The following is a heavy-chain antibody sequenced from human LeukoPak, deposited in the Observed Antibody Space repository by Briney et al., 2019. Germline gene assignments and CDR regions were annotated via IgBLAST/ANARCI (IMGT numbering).Heavy chain of an antibody. CDR2: NGNT. Sequence: NGNTNYAQKLQGRVTMTTDTSTSTAYMELRSLRSDDTAVYYCARDLSWQQLVRGSGFDYWGQGTLVTVSS. D-gene: IGHD6-13*01. CDR3: ARDLSWQQLVRGSGFDY. V-gene: IGHV1-18*01. J-gene: IGHJ4*02.